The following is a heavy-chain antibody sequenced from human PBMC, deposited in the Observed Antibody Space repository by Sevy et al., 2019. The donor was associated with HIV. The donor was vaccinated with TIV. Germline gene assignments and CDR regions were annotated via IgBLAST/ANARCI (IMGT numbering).Heavy chain of an antibody. V-gene: IGHV3-23*01. D-gene: IGHD1-26*01. J-gene: IGHJ4*02. Sequence: GGSLRLSCAASGFTFSSYAMSWVRQAPGKGLEWVSAISGSGGSTYYADSVKGRFTISRDNSKNTLYLQMNSLRAEDTTVYYCAKDRGGEWELLFDYWGQGTLVTVSS. CDR1: GFTFSSYA. CDR2: ISGSGGST. CDR3: AKDRGGEWELLFDY.